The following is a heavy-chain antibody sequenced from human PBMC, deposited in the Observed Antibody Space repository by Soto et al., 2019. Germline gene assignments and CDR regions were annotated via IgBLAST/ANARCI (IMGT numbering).Heavy chain of an antibody. J-gene: IGHJ4*02. CDR1: GFTFRSFT. CDR2: ISGSGGST. Sequence: GSLRLSCAASGFTFRSFTMNWVRQAPGKGLEWVSTISGSGGSTYYADSVKGRFTISRDNSKNTLYLQMNSLRAEDTAVYYCAKLYYDFWSGYSTPYYFDYWGQGTLVTVYS. CDR3: AKLYYDFWSGYSTPYYFDY. V-gene: IGHV3-23*01. D-gene: IGHD3-3*01.